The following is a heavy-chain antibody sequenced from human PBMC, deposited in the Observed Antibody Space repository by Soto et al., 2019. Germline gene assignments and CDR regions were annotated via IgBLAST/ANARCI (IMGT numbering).Heavy chain of an antibody. CDR1: GFTFSDHY. V-gene: IGHV3-11*06. Sequence: QVPLVESGGGLVKPGTSLRLSCAASGFTFSDHYMSWIRQAPGKGLEWLSHISARSTYTNYGDSVKGRFSISRDNVNQTVFLQMNSLRVDDTAIYYCAMGDYGRYWGPGTLVTVSS. J-gene: IGHJ4*02. D-gene: IGHD4-17*01. CDR3: AMGDYGRY. CDR2: ISARSTYT.